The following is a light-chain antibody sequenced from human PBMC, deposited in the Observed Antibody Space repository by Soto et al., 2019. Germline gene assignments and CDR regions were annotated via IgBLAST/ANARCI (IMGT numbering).Light chain of an antibody. Sequence: EIVLTQSPGTLSLSPGERATLSCRASQSVSSTYLAWYQQKPGQAPRLLIYGASSRATCIPDRFSGGGSGTDFTLTISRVEPEDFAVYYCQQCGSSPWTFGQGTKVEIK. CDR1: QSVSSTY. CDR3: QQCGSSPWT. CDR2: GAS. V-gene: IGKV3-20*01. J-gene: IGKJ1*01.